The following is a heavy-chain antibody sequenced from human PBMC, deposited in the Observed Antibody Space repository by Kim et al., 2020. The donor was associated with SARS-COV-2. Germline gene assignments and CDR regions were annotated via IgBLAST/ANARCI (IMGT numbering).Heavy chain of an antibody. Sequence: GGSLRLSCAGSGFSFSDYEMNWVRQAPGEGLQWVSYITGSGRTMYYADSVKGRFTISRDNARNSLYLQMNNLRAEDTAVYYCARDNDYADYWGQGILVTVSS. CDR3: ARDNDYADY. V-gene: IGHV3-48*03. CDR1: GFSFSDYE. J-gene: IGHJ4*02. CDR2: ITGSGRTM. D-gene: IGHD2-8*01.